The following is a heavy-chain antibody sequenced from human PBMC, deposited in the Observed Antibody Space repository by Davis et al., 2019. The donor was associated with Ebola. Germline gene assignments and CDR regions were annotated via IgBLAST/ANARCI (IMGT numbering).Heavy chain of an antibody. J-gene: IGHJ5*02. Sequence: GESLKISCSASGFTFSTYAMHWVRQAPGKGLEYVAGIGYNGGSIYYADSVKGRFTISRDNSKNTLYLQMRSLRAEDTAFYYCVKDTSSNIEARRAWFDPWGQGTLVTVSS. V-gene: IGHV3-64D*06. CDR1: GFTFSTYA. CDR3: VKDTSSNIEARRAWFDP. CDR2: IGYNGGSI. D-gene: IGHD6-6*01.